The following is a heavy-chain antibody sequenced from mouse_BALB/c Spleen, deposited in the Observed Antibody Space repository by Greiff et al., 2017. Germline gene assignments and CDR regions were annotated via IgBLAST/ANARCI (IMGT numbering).Heavy chain of an antibody. CDR2: IDPANGNT. V-gene: IGHV14-3*02. CDR3: ARRDYDKYYYAMDY. J-gene: IGHJ4*01. CDR1: GFNIKDTY. D-gene: IGHD2-4*01. Sequence: VQLKQSGAELVKPGASVKLSCTASGFNIKDTYMHWVKQRPEQGLEWIGRIDPANGNTKYDPKFQGKATITADTSSNTAYLQLSSLTSEDTAVYYCARRDYDKYYYAMDYWGQGTSVTVSS.